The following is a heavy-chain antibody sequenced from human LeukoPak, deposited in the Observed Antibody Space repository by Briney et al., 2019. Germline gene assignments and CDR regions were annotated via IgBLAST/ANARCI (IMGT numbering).Heavy chain of an antibody. Sequence: SETLSLTCAVYGGSFSGYYWGWIRQPPGKGLEWIGEINHSGSTNYNPSLKSRVTISVDTSKNQFSLKLNSVTAADTAVYFCGRLDDYDYSAWWGQGTLVTVSS. CDR2: INHSGST. J-gene: IGHJ4*02. CDR1: GGSFSGYY. D-gene: IGHD3-22*01. V-gene: IGHV4-34*01. CDR3: GRLDDYDYSAW.